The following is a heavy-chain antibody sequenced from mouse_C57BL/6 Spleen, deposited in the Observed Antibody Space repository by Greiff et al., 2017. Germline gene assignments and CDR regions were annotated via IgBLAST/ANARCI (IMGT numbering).Heavy chain of an antibody. J-gene: IGHJ3*01. Sequence: EVQLQQSGLELVKPGASVKMSCKASGYTFTDYNMHWVKQSYGKSLGGSGYINPNNGGTSYNQKFKGKATLTVNKSSSTAYMELRSLTSDDSAVYYCARPTYSNYVGWFAYWGQGTLVTVSA. CDR2: INPNNGGT. V-gene: IGHV1-22*01. D-gene: IGHD2-5*01. CDR1: GYTFTDYN. CDR3: ARPTYSNYVGWFAY.